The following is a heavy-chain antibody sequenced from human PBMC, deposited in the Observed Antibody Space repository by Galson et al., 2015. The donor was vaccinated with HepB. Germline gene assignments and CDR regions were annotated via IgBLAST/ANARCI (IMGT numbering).Heavy chain of an antibody. V-gene: IGHV4-31*03. CDR3: ARDSRSYVWGSYRYTGYYYGMDV. CDR2: IYYSGST. CDR1: GGSISSGGYY. J-gene: IGHJ6*02. D-gene: IGHD3-16*02. Sequence: LSLTCTVSGGSISSGGYYWSWIRQHPGKGLEWIGYIYYSGSTYYNPSLKSRVTISVDTSKNQFSLKLSSVTAADTAVYYCARDSRSYVWGSYRYTGYYYGMDVWGQGTTVTVSS.